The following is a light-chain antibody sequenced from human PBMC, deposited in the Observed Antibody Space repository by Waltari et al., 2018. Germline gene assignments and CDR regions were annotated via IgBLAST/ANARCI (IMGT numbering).Light chain of an antibody. CDR1: QSVSRA. J-gene: IGKJ1*01. CDR3: QHYVRLPAT. V-gene: IGKV3-20*01. CDR2: GAS. Sequence: EVVLTQSPGTLSLSPGERATLSCRASQSVSRALAWYQQKPGQAPRLLIYGASIRATGIRDRFSGSGSGTDFSLTISRLEPADSAMYYCQHYVRLPATFGQGTKVEIK.